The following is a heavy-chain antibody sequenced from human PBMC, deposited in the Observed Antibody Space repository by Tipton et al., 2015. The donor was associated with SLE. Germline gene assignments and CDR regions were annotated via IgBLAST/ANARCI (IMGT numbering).Heavy chain of an antibody. CDR2: IYYSGST. CDR3: ATQGSDYYDSSGLFVY. D-gene: IGHD3-22*01. CDR1: GGSISSRSYY. Sequence: TLSLTCTVSGGSISSRSYYCGWIRQPPGKGLEWIGSIYYSGSTSYNPSLKSRVTISVDTSKNQFSLKLSSVTAADTAVYYCATQGSDYYDSSGLFVYWGQGTLVTVSS. J-gene: IGHJ4*02. V-gene: IGHV4-39*07.